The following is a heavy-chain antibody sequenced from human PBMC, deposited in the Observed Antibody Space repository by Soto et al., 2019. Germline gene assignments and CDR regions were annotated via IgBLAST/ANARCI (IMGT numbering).Heavy chain of an antibody. V-gene: IGHV3-49*04. CDR3: TREFPNYYDSSGYPYYFDY. D-gene: IGHD3-22*01. CDR2: IRSKAYGGTT. Sequence: GGSLRLSCTASGFTYGDYAMSWVRQAPGKGLERVGFIRSKAYGGTTEYAASVKGRFTISRDDSKSIAYLQMNSLKTEDTAVYYCTREFPNYYDSSGYPYYFDYWGQRTLVTVSS. CDR1: GFTYGDYA. J-gene: IGHJ4*02.